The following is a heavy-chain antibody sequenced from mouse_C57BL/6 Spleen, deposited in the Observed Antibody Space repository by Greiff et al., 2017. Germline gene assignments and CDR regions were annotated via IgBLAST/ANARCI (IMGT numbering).Heavy chain of an antibody. CDR2: IDPSDSYT. CDR1: GYTFTSYW. CDR3: ARSEWYFDV. V-gene: IGHV1-59*01. J-gene: IGHJ1*03. Sequence: VQLQQPGAELVRPGTSVKLSCKASGYTFTSYWMHWVKQRPGQGLEWIGVIDPSDSYTNYNQKFKGKATLTVDTSSSTAYMQLSSLTSEDSAVYYCARSEWYFDVWGTGTTVTVSS.